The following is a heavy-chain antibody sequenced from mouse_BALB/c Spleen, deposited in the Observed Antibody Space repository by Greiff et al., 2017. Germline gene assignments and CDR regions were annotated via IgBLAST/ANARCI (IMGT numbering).Heavy chain of an antibody. CDR2: IWAGGST. CDR1: GFSLTSYG. CDR3: ARPYYFYAMDY. D-gene: IGHD1-1*01. V-gene: IGHV2-9*02. Sequence: VQVVESGPGLVAPSQSLSITCTVSGFSLTSYGVHWVRQPPGKGLEWLGVIWAGGSTNYNSALMSRLSINKDNSKSQVFLKMNSLQTDDTAMYYCARPYYFYAMDYWGQGTSVTVSS. J-gene: IGHJ4*01.